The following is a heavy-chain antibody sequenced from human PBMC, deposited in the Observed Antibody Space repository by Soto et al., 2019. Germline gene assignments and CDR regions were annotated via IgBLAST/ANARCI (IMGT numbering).Heavy chain of an antibody. J-gene: IGHJ6*02. CDR1: GFTFTSSA. CDR3: ARDWSDIVGYYYGMDV. Sequence: SVKVSCKASGFTFTSSAVQWVRQARGQRLEWIGWIVVGSGTANYAQKFQGRVTITADESTSTAYMELSSLRSEDTAVYYCARDWSDIVGYYYGMDVWGQGTTVTVSS. CDR2: IVVGSGTA. V-gene: IGHV1-58*01. D-gene: IGHD5-12*01.